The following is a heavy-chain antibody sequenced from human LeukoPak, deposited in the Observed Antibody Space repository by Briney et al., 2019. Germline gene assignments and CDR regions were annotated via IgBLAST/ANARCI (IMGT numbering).Heavy chain of an antibody. CDR1: GFTFITYG. CDR3: ARDIGAVASGGGFDP. V-gene: IGHV3-30*03. Sequence: PGGSLRLSCAASGFTFITYGMHWVRQAPGKGLEWVAVISYDGSNKYYADSVKGRFTISRDNSKNTLYLQMNSLRAEDTAVYYCARDIGAVASGGGFDPWGQGTLVTVSS. J-gene: IGHJ5*02. D-gene: IGHD6-19*01. CDR2: ISYDGSNK.